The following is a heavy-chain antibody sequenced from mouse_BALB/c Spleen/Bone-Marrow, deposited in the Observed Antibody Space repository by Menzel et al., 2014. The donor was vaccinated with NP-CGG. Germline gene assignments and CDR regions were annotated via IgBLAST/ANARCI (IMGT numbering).Heavy chain of an antibody. Sequence: VKLVESGPGLVAPSQSLSITYTVSGFSLTDYGINWVRQPPGKGLEWLGMIWGDGTTDYNSALRSRLSINKDNSRSQVFLKMNSLQTDDTARYYCAREKYGNYYAMGYWGQGTSVTVSS. CDR1: GFSLTDYG. CDR3: AREKYGNYYAMGY. CDR2: IWGDGTT. D-gene: IGHD2-10*02. J-gene: IGHJ4*01. V-gene: IGHV2-6-7*01.